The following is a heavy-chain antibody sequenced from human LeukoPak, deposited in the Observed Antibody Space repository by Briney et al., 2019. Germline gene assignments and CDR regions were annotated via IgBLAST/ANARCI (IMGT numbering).Heavy chain of an antibody. CDR2: VYYSGST. D-gene: IGHD6-13*01. CDR1: GASISSSSYY. CDR3: ARDHSSWEVTWFDP. J-gene: IGHJ5*02. V-gene: IGHV4-39*07. Sequence: PSETLSLTCTVSGASISSSSYYWDWIRQPPGKGLEWIGSVYYSGSTYYNPSLESRVSISVDTSKNQFSLKLSSVTAADTAVYYSARDHSSWEVTWFDPWGQGTLVTVSS.